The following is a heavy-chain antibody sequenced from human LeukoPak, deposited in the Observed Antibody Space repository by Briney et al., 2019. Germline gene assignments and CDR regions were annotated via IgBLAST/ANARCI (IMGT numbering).Heavy chain of an antibody. CDR2: IYYSGST. J-gene: IGHJ6*03. Sequence: PSETLSLTCTVSGGSISSYHWSWIRQPPGKGLEWIGYIYYSGSTNYNPSLKSRVTISVDTSKNQFSLKLSSVTAADTAVYYCARGQVDIVVVPASYYYYMDVWGKGTTVTVSS. D-gene: IGHD2-2*03. CDR3: ARGQVDIVVVPASYYYYMDV. V-gene: IGHV4-59*01. CDR1: GGSISSYH.